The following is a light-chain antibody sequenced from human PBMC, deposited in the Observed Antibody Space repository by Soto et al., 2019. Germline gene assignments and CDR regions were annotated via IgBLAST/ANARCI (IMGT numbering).Light chain of an antibody. CDR2: FNS. Sequence: QSVLTQPPSASGTPGQRVTISCSGSSSNIGSNTVNWYQQLPGTAPKLLIYFNSQRPSGVLDRFSGSKSGTSASLAISGLQSEDEADYYCSSWDDSLNGDYVFGTGTKVTVL. V-gene: IGLV1-44*01. J-gene: IGLJ1*01. CDR1: SSNIGSNT. CDR3: SSWDDSLNGDYV.